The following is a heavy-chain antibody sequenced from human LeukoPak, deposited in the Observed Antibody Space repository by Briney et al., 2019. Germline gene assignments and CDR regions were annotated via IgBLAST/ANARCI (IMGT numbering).Heavy chain of an antibody. CDR1: GYTFTGYY. Sequence: ASVKVSCKASGYTFTGYYMHWVRQAPGQGLEWMGWINPNSGGTNYAQKFQGRVTMTRDTSTSTAYMELSRLRSDDTAVYYCARSYSSSSEFDYWGQGTLVTVSS. CDR3: ARSYSSSSEFDY. J-gene: IGHJ4*02. D-gene: IGHD6-6*01. CDR2: INPNSGGT. V-gene: IGHV1-2*02.